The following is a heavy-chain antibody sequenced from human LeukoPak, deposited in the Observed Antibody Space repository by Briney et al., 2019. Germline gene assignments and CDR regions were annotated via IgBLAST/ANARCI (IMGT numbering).Heavy chain of an antibody. CDR1: GYTFTSYD. CDR3: ARVGYYDCSGYSPFDY. V-gene: IGHV1-8*01. D-gene: IGHD3-22*01. CDR2: MNPNSGNT. J-gene: IGHJ4*02. Sequence: GASVKVSCKASGYTFTSYDINWVRQATGQGLEWMGWMNPNSGNTGYAQKFQGRVTMTRNTSISTAYMELSSLRSEDTAVYYCARVGYYDCSGYSPFDYWGQGTLVTVSS.